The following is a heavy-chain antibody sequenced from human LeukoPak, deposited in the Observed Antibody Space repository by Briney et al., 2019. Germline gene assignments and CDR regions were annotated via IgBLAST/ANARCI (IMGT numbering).Heavy chain of an antibody. CDR3: TTNLTEDGFFGY. CDR2: IKSKTDGGTT. V-gene: IGHV3-15*01. Sequence: PGGSLRLSCAASGFTFSNAWLNWVRQAPGKGLEWVGHIKSKTDGGTTDYAAPVKGRFTISRDDSKNTLYLQMNSLKTEDTAVYYCTTNLTEDGFFGYWGQGTLVTVSS. J-gene: IGHJ4*02. CDR1: GFTFSNAW. D-gene: IGHD3/OR15-3a*01.